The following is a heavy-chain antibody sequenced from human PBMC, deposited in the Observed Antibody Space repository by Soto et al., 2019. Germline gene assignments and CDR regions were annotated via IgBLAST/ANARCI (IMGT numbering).Heavy chain of an antibody. CDR1: GFSFGSFA. CDR3: AKVLGPRLFRALEWILPV. J-gene: IGHJ4*02. CDR2: ITGSADGT. Sequence: EVQLLESGGGLVQPGGSLRLSCEASGFSFGSFAMNWVRQAPGKGLEWVSLITGSADGTSYAYSVKGRFTISRDNSKITFFLQLNSVRAEDSAISYCAKVLGPRLFRALEWILPVWGEGTLVTVSS. D-gene: IGHD3-3*01. V-gene: IGHV3-23*01.